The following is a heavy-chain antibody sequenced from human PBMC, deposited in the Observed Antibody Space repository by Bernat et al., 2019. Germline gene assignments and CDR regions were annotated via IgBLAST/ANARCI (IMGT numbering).Heavy chain of an antibody. J-gene: IGHJ3*02. V-gene: IGHV1-69*08. CDR3: ARDERYDFWSGYYRAFDI. CDR1: GGTFSSYT. CDR2: IIPILGIA. Sequence: QVQLVQSGAEVKKPGSSVKVSCKASGGTFSSYTISWVRQAPGQGLEWMGRIIPILGIANYAQKFQGRVTITADKSTSTAYMELSSLRSEDTAVYYCARDERYDFWSGYYRAFDIWGQGTMVTGSS. D-gene: IGHD3-3*01.